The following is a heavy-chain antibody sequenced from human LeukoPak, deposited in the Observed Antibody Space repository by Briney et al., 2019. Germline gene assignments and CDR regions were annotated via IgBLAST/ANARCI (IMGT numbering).Heavy chain of an antibody. V-gene: IGHV1-8*02. CDR2: MNPNSGNT. J-gene: IGHJ4*02. Sequence: ASVKVSCKASGYTFTGYYMHWVRQATGQGLEWMGWMNPNSGNTGYAQKFQGRVTMTRNTSISTAYMELSSLRSDDTAVYYCARVGRAYCGGDCYSSFNYWGQGTLVTVSS. CDR1: GYTFTGYY. CDR3: ARVGRAYCGGDCYSSFNY. D-gene: IGHD2-21*02.